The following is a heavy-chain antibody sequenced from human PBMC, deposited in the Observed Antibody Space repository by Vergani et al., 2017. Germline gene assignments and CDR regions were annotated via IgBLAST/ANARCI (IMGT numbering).Heavy chain of an antibody. D-gene: IGHD4-17*01. V-gene: IGHV1-8*01. J-gene: IGHJ4*02. CDR1: GYTFTSYD. CDR2: MNPNSGNT. CDR3: ARVPYGDYYFDY. Sequence: QVQLVQSGAEVKKPGASVKVSCKASGYTFTSYDINWVRQATGQGLEWMGWMNPNSGNTGYAQKFQGRVTITADESTSTAYMELSSLRSEDTAVYYGARVPYGDYYFDYWGQGTLVTVSS.